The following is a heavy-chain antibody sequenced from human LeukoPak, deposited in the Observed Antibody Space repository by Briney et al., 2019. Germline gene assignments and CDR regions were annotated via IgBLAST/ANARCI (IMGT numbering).Heavy chain of an antibody. D-gene: IGHD4-17*01. CDR2: INSDGSST. CDR1: GFTFSSYW. CDR3: ARAGNDYGDPYFDY. J-gene: IGHJ4*02. Sequence: PGGSLRLSCAASGFTFSSYWMHWVRQAPGKGLAWVSRINSDGSSTSYADSVKGRFTISRDNAKNTLYLQMNSLRVEDTAVYYCARAGNDYGDPYFDYWGQGTLVTVSS. V-gene: IGHV3-74*01.